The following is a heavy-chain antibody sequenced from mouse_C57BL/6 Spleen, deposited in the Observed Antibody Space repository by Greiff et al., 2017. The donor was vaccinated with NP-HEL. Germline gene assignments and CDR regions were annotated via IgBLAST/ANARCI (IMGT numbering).Heavy chain of an antibody. CDR2: SRNKANDYTT. CDR1: GFTFSDFY. CDR3: AREADYYGSSGAMDY. D-gene: IGHD1-1*01. Sequence: EVKLMESGGGLVQSGRSLRLSCATSGFTFSDFYMEWVRQAPGKGLEWIAASRNKANDYTTEYSASVKGRFIVSRDTSQSILYLQMNALRAEDTAIYYCAREADYYGSSGAMDYWGQGTSVTVSS. V-gene: IGHV7-1*01. J-gene: IGHJ4*01.